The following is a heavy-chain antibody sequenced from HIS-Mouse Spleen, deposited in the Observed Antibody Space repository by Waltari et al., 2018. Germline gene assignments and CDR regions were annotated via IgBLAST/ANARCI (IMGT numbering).Heavy chain of an antibody. J-gene: IGHJ2*01. D-gene: IGHD6-13*01. CDR1: GGSISSSSYY. Sequence: QLQLQESGPGLVKPSETLSLTCTVSGGSISSSSYYWGWIRQPPGKGLEWIGSIYYSGSTYYNPSFNIRVTISVDTSKNQFSLKLSSVTAADTAVYYCAREIPYSSSWYDWYFDLWGRGTLATVSS. CDR3: AREIPYSSSWYDWYFDL. V-gene: IGHV4-39*07. CDR2: IYYSGST.